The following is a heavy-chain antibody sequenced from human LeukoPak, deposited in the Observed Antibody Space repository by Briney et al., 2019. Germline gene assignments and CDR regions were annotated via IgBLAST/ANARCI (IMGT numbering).Heavy chain of an antibody. Sequence: GGSLRLSCAASGFSVSANYMSWVRQAPGKGLEWVSLIYSGGTAYYADSVKGRFTISRDNSKNTVYLQMNSLRAEDTAIYYCARTLVSTGFDYWGQGTLVTVAS. D-gene: IGHD2/OR15-2a*01. J-gene: IGHJ4*02. CDR1: GFSVSANY. CDR3: ARTLVSTGFDY. V-gene: IGHV3-53*01. CDR2: IYSGGTA.